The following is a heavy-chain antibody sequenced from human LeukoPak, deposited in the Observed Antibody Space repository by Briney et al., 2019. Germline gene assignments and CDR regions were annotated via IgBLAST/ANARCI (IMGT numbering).Heavy chain of an antibody. CDR1: GDSVSSGGYY. J-gene: IGHJ3*02. D-gene: IGHD2-21*02. CDR2: ISNSGST. V-gene: IGHV4-31*03. Sequence: SETLSLTCTVSGDSVSSGGYYWSWIRPHPGKGLEWIVYISNSGSTSYNPSLESRVSISVDTSNNQFSLRLNSVTAADTAVSYCARDVVVTASPDAFDIWGQGTMVTVSS. CDR3: ARDVVVTASPDAFDI.